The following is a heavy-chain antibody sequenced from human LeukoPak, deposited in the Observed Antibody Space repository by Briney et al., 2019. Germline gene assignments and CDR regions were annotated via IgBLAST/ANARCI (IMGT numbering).Heavy chain of an antibody. CDR1: GGSVSSGSYF. D-gene: IGHD2-21*01. CDR2: IYTSGST. CDR3: ARDVVGP. J-gene: IGHJ5*02. V-gene: IGHV4-61*02. Sequence: SETLSLTCTVSGGSVSSGSYFWSWIRQPAGKGLQWIGRIYTSGSTNYNPSLKSRVTMSVDTSKNQFSLKLSSVTAADTAVYYCARDVVGPWGQGTLVTVSS.